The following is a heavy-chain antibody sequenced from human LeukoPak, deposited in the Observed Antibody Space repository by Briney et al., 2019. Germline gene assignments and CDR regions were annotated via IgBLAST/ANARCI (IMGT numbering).Heavy chain of an antibody. CDR2: ISNSGSTI. V-gene: IGHV3-11*01. D-gene: IGHD3-22*01. J-gene: IGHJ4*02. CDR3: ARSADSSGYFREIPLYYFDY. CDR1: GFTFSDFY. Sequence: GGSLRLSCAASGFTFSDFYMTWIRQAPGKGLEWISHISNSGSTIHYADSLKGRFTISRDNAKNSLYLQINSLRAEDTAVYYCARSADSSGYFREIPLYYFDYWGQGTLVTVSS.